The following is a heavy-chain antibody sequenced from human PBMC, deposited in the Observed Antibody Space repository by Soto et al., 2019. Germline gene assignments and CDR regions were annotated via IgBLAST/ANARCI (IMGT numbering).Heavy chain of an antibody. J-gene: IGHJ3*01. CDR2: ILASETT. CDR3: ARVRGLDSFDL. D-gene: IGHD3-9*01. V-gene: IGHV4-59*02. CDR1: GVSVHPFY. Sequence: AETLSLTCTFSGVSVHPFYWSWVRQPPGKGLEWSGYILASETTSYNPSLKRLVTISLDTSKNQFSLSLTPVTAADTDLYYCARVRGLDSFDLWGKGTLVTVSS.